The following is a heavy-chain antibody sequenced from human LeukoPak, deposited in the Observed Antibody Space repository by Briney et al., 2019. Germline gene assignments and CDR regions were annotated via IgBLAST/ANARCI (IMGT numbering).Heavy chain of an antibody. CDR2: IHYSGNT. CDR3: ASAVNNWFDP. J-gene: IGHJ5*02. D-gene: IGHD4-17*01. CDR1: GGSISSSTYY. Sequence: SETLSLTCTVSGGSISSSTYYWGWIRQPPGKGLEWIGSIHYSGNTYYNPSLKSRVTISIDTSKNQFSLKLSSVTAADTAVYYCASAVNNWFDPWGQGTLVTVSS. V-gene: IGHV4-39*01.